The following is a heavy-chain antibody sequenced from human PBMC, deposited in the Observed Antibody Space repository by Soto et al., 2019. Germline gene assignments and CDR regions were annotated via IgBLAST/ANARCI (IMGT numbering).Heavy chain of an antibody. CDR1: GFTFSAFG. CDR2: ISSDGSRS. V-gene: IGHV3-30*03. Sequence: QVQLVESGGGVVQPGRSLRLSCAASGFTFSAFGIHWVRQAPGKGLEWVAVISSDGSRSYYVDSVKGRFTISRDNSKNTLYLQMNSLRAEDTAVYYCASNSSGWYEGNFDYWGQGTPVTVSS. CDR3: ASNSSGWYEGNFDY. J-gene: IGHJ4*02. D-gene: IGHD6-19*01.